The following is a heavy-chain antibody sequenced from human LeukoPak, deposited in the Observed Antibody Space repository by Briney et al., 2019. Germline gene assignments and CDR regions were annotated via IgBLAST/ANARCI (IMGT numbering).Heavy chain of an antibody. CDR2: ISTSSSYI. CDR3: ARDLRSSGYYAFDY. CDR1: GFTFRSYS. Sequence: PGGSLRPSCAPPGFTFRSYSMNWVPQAPGKGLEWVSCISTSSSYIYYADSVKGRFTTSRDNAKNSLYLQMNSLRAEDTAVYYCARDLRSSGYYAFDYWGQGTLVTVSS. J-gene: IGHJ4*02. D-gene: IGHD3-22*01. V-gene: IGHV3-21*01.